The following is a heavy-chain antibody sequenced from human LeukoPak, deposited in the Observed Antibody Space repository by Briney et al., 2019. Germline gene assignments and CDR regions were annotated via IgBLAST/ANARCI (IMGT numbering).Heavy chain of an antibody. Sequence: GGSLRLSCAASGFTFSTYSMNWVRQAPGKGLEWVSSISRSSTNIYYADSVKGRFTISRDNAKNSLYLQMNSLRAEDTAVYYCARDIPDYWGQATQVTVSS. CDR2: ISRSSTNI. J-gene: IGHJ4*02. CDR3: ARDIPDY. CDR1: GFTFSTYS. V-gene: IGHV3-21*01.